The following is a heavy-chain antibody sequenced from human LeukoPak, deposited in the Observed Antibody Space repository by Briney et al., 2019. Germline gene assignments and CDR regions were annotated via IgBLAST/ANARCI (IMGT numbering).Heavy chain of an antibody. CDR3: ARHVLLWFGELSWHDY. Sequence: SETLSLTCAVYGGSFSGYYWSWIRQPPGKGLEWIGEINHSGSTNYNPSLKSRVTISVDTSKNQFSLKLSSVTAADTAVYYCARHVLLWFGELSWHDYWGQGTLVTVSS. CDR2: INHSGST. J-gene: IGHJ4*02. D-gene: IGHD3-10*01. CDR1: GGSFSGYY. V-gene: IGHV4-34*01.